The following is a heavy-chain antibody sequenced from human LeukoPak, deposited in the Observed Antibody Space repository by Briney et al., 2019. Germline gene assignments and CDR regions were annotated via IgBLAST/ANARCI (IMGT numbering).Heavy chain of an antibody. CDR3: ARETPGAGHFDY. V-gene: IGHV4-59*01. D-gene: IGHD7-27*01. CDR1: GGSISSYY. Sequence: KPSETLSLTCTVSGGSISSYYWSWIRQPPGKGLEWIGYIYYSGGTHYNPSLKSRVTMLVDTSKNQFSLKLTAVTAADTAVYYRARETPGAGHFDYWGQGSLVTVSS. J-gene: IGHJ4*02. CDR2: IYYSGGT.